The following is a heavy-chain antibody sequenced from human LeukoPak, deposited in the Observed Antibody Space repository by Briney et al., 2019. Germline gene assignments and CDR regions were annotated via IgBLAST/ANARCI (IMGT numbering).Heavy chain of an antibody. D-gene: IGHD3-22*01. CDR1: GFSLSGYA. CDR3: SRKYDSSGYFDF. V-gene: IGHV3-23*01. J-gene: IGHJ4*02. CDR2: ISGGGDAA. Sequence: GGSLRLSCIASGFSLSGYAMSWVRQAPGKGLEWASTISGGGDAAYYADSVKGRFTISRDNSKNTLYLQMNSLRAEDTAVYYCSRKYDSSGYFDFWGRGTLVTVSS.